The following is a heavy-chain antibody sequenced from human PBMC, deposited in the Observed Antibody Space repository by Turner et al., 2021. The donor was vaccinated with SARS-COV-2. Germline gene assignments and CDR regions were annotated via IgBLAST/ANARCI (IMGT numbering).Heavy chain of an antibody. D-gene: IGHD1-7*01. CDR1: GYTLSEFS. V-gene: IGHV1-24*01. J-gene: IGHJ4*02. CDR3: ATSWELPDAYFDS. Sequence: QVHLLQSGAAVNKPGASVKVSCKVSGYTLSEFSIHWVRQSPGKGPEWMGGFHPEDGEPIYAQMFQGRFSLTEDTSTDALYMELSSLRSEDTAVYYCATSWELPDAYFDSWGQGTLVTVSS. CDR2: FHPEDGEP.